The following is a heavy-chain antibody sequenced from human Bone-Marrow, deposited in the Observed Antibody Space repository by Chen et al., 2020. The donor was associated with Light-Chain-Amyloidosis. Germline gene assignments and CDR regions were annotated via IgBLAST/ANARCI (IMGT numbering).Heavy chain of an antibody. CDR3: ARGAIDYGDSLRF. Sequence: EVLLEESGGGLIQPGGSLRLSCAASGFSVSATYMSWVRQAPGKGLEWLSVIYDGGNKFYAESVRGRFTISRDNSKNTLSLEMNNLRAEDTAMYYCARGAIDYGDSLRFWGQGTLVTVSS. CDR1: GFSVSATY. D-gene: IGHD4-17*01. V-gene: IGHV3-53*01. CDR2: IYDGGNK. J-gene: IGHJ4*02.